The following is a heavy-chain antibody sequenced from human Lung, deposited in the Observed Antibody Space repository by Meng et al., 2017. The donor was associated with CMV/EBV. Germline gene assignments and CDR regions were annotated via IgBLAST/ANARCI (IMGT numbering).Heavy chain of an antibody. CDR1: GFTFSGSA. Sequence: GGSLRLXXAASGFTFSGSAMHWVRQASGKGLEWVGRIRSKANSYATAYAASVKGRFTISRDDSKNTAYLQMNSLKTEDTAVYYCTSHSYDFWGGMDVWGQGTXVTVSS. CDR3: TSHSYDFWGGMDV. J-gene: IGHJ6*02. D-gene: IGHD3-3*01. CDR2: IRSKANSYAT. V-gene: IGHV3-73*01.